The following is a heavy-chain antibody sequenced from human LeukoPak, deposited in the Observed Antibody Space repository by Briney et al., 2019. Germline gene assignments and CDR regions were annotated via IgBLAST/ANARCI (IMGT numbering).Heavy chain of an antibody. CDR1: GFTFSSYS. V-gene: IGHV3-48*01. CDR3: ARDERAGSGWYFVY. CDR2: NSYNSNTI. D-gene: IGHD6-19*01. Sequence: GGPLRLCCAASGFTFSSYSMNWVRQAPGKVVGWVSFNSYNSNTIYYAASVKGRFTISSDNAKNSLYLQMDSLRGEDSAVYYCARDERAGSGWYFVYWGEGTVVSVS. J-gene: IGHJ4*02.